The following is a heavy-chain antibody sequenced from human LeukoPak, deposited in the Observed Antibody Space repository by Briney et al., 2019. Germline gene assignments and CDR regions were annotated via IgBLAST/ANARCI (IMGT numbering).Heavy chain of an antibody. CDR1: GGSFSGYY. CDR3: ARARRVVNSLDY. V-gene: IGHV4-34*01. J-gene: IGHJ4*02. Sequence: PSETLSLTCAVYGGSFSGYYWSWIRQPPGKGLEWIGEINHSGSTNYNPSLKSRVTISVDTSKNQFSLKLSSVTAADTAVYYCARARRVVNSLDYWGQGTLVTVSS. CDR2: INHSGST. D-gene: IGHD3-3*01.